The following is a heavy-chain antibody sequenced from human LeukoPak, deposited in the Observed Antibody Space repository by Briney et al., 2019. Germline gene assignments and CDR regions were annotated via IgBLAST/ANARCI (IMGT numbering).Heavy chain of an antibody. CDR2: ITSNGAGT. Sequence: GGSLRLSCVASGFTFSIYAMSWVRQAPGKGLEWVSRITSNGAGTFYADSVNDQFTISRDNSKRTLYLQMSRLRAEDTAMYYCAKDRPNYHESNGHYYRPNGDYWGQGTLVTVSS. CDR3: AKDRPNYHESNGHYYRPNGDY. J-gene: IGHJ4*02. CDR1: GFTFSIYA. D-gene: IGHD3-22*01. V-gene: IGHV3-23*01.